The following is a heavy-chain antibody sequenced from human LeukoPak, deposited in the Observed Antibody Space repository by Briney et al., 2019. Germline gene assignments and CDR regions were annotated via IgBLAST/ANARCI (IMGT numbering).Heavy chain of an antibody. CDR1: GGSISSSSYY. V-gene: IGHV4-39*01. Sequence: SETLSLTCTVSGGSISSSSYYWGWIRQPPGKGLEWIGSIYYSGSTYYNPSLKSRVTISVDTSKNQFSLKLSSVTAADTAVYYCARVREYYYGSGYYFDYWGQGTLVTVSS. CDR2: IYYSGST. D-gene: IGHD3-10*01. CDR3: ARVREYYYGSGYYFDY. J-gene: IGHJ4*02.